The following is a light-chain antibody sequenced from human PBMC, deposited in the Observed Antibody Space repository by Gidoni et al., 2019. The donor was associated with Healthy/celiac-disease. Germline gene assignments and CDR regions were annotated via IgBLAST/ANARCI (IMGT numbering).Light chain of an antibody. CDR1: QGISSY. V-gene: IGKV1-8*01. J-gene: IGKJ2*01. Sequence: AIRMTQSPSSLSASTGDRVTITCRASQGISSYLAWYQQKPGKAPKLLIYAASTLQSGVPSRFSGSGSGTDFTLTISCLQSEDFATYYCQQYYSYPPVFGQXTKLEIK. CDR2: AAS. CDR3: QQYYSYPPV.